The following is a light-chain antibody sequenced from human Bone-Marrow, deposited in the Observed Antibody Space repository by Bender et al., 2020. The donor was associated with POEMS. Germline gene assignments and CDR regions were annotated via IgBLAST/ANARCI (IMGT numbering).Light chain of an antibody. J-gene: IGLJ3*02. Sequence: QSALTQPASVSGSPGQSITISCTGTSSDIGTFNYVSWFQQLPGTAPKLMIYEVHNRPSGVPDRFSGSKSGNTASLTVSGLQAEDEADYYCSSYTGANNLLFGGGTKLTVL. CDR2: EVH. CDR1: SSDIGTFNY. CDR3: SSYTGANNLL. V-gene: IGLV2-8*01.